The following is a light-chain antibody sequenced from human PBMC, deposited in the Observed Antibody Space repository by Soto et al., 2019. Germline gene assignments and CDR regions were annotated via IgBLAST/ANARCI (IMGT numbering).Light chain of an antibody. Sequence: QSMLTQPPSASGAPGQRVTFSCSGSGSNIGSNTVNWYQQVPGAAPKLLIYFNDQRPSGVPDRFSGSKSGTSASLAISGLQPDDEADYSCSAWDDSLSGPVFGGGTKLTVL. J-gene: IGLJ3*02. CDR3: SAWDDSLSGPV. V-gene: IGLV1-44*01. CDR2: FND. CDR1: GSNIGSNT.